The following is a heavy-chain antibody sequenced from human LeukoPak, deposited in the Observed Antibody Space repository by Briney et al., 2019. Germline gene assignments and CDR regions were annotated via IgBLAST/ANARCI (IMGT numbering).Heavy chain of an antibody. CDR1: GGSISSYY. J-gene: IGHJ4*02. V-gene: IGHV4-59*01. Sequence: LETLSLTCTVSGGSISSYYWSWIRQPPGKGLEWIGYIHDSGSTNYNPSLKSRVTISVDTSKNRFSLKLSSVTAADTAVYYCARDRREQYCSGGSCYSALGFFDYWGQGTLVTVSS. D-gene: IGHD2-15*01. CDR2: IHDSGST. CDR3: ARDRREQYCSGGSCYSALGFFDY.